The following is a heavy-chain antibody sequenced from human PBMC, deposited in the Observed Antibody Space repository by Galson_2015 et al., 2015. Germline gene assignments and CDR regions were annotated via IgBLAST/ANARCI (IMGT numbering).Heavy chain of an antibody. J-gene: IGHJ4*02. V-gene: IGHV3-66*01. CDR1: GFTVSSNY. CDR3: AREEAAKRGYSYGPFDY. D-gene: IGHD5-18*01. CDR2: IYSGGST. Sequence: SLRLSCAASGFTVSSNYMSWVRQAPGKGLEWVSVIYSGGSTYYADSVKGRFTISRDNSKNTLYLQMNSLRAEDTAVYYCAREEAAKRGYSYGPFDYWGQGTLVTVSS.